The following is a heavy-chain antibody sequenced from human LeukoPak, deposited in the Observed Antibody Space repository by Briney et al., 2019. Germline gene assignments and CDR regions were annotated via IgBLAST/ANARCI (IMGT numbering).Heavy chain of an antibody. J-gene: IGHJ4*02. Sequence: GSLRLSCAASGFTFSRHWMTWVRQAPGKGLEWVAHIKHDGSEKNYVDSVKGRFTISRDNAKNSLYLQMNSLGAEDTAVYYCATPLDYYDRSDSHQGGDWGQGTLVTVSS. V-gene: IGHV3-7*03. CDR3: ATPLDYYDRSDSHQGGD. D-gene: IGHD3-22*01. CDR1: GFTFSRHW. CDR2: IKHDGSEK.